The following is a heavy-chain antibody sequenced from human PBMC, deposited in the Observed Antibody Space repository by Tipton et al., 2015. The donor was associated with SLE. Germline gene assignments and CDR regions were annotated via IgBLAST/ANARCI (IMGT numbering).Heavy chain of an antibody. Sequence: TLSLTCTVSGDSISNNNYYWGWIRQPPGKGLEWIGNIYYSGSTYYNPSLKSRVTISVDMSKNQFSLKLSSVTAADTAVYYCARDVGGYNTGWFPYYFDYWGQGTLVTVSS. V-gene: IGHV4-39*07. CDR3: ARDVGGYNTGWFPYYFDY. D-gene: IGHD2-8*02. CDR2: IYYSGST. CDR1: GDSISNNNYY. J-gene: IGHJ4*02.